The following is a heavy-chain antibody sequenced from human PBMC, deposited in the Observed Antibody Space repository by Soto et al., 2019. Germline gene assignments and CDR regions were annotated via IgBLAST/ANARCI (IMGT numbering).Heavy chain of an antibody. CDR3: ARGLILWFGELSPRGGYYYYMDV. J-gene: IGHJ6*03. CDR1: GGSFSGYQ. V-gene: IGHV4-34*01. CDR2: INDSGNI. Sequence: QVQLQQWGAGLLKPSETLSLTCAVYGGSFSGYQWTWIRQTPGKGLEWIGEINDSGNINYNPSLKSRVTILVDTAKKQISLELSSVTAADTAVYYCARGLILWFGELSPRGGYYYYMDVWGKGTSVTVSS. D-gene: IGHD3-10*01.